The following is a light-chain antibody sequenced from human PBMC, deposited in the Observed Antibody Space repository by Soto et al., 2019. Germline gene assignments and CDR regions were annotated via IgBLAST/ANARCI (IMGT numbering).Light chain of an antibody. CDR3: SSYTSSNIVI. J-gene: IGLJ2*01. CDR2: EVD. CDR1: SSDIGNYTH. Sequence: QSALTQPASMSGSPGQSITISCTGTSSDIGNYTHVSWYQQHPGKVPELIIYEVDNRSSGVSNRFSGSKSANTASLTISGLQAEDEADYYCSSYTSSNIVIFGGGTKLTVL. V-gene: IGLV2-14*01.